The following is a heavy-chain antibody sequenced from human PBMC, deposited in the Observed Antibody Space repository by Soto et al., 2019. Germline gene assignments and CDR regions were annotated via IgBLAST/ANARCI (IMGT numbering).Heavy chain of an antibody. Sequence: GASVKVSCKASGYTFTSYGISWVRQAPGQGLEWMGWISAYNGNTNYAQKLQGRVTMTTDTSTSTAYMELRSLRSDDTAVYYCAREEVGVASAGYNVDWFDTWGQGTLVTVSS. V-gene: IGHV1-18*01. D-gene: IGHD5-18*01. CDR2: ISAYNGNT. J-gene: IGHJ5*02. CDR3: AREEVGVASAGYNVDWFDT. CDR1: GYTFTSYG.